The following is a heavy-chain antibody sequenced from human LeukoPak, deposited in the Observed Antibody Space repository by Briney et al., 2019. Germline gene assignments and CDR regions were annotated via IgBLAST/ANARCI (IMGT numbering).Heavy chain of an antibody. D-gene: IGHD2-8*02. CDR2: IYYSGST. Sequence: MTSETLSLTCTVSGGSISSYYWSWIRQPPGKGLEWIGYIYYSGSTNYNPSLKSRVTMSVDTSKNQFSLKLSSVTAADTAVYYCARDFSSAGGFDYWGQGTLVTVSS. J-gene: IGHJ4*02. V-gene: IGHV4-59*12. CDR1: GGSISSYY. CDR3: ARDFSSAGGFDY.